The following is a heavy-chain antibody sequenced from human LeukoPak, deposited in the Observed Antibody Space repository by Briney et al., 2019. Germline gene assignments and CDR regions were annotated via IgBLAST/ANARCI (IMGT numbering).Heavy chain of an antibody. CDR2: IGSSGSNI. V-gene: IGHV3-11*01. CDR1: GFTFSDYY. Sequence: PGGSLRLSCAASGFTFSDYYMSWIRQAPGKGLEWVSYIGSSGSNIDYADSVKGRFTISRDNAKKSLYLQMNGLRSEDTAVYYCATDQDSSGYYRYYFDYWGQGTLVTVSS. D-gene: IGHD3-22*01. CDR3: ATDQDSSGYYRYYFDY. J-gene: IGHJ4*02.